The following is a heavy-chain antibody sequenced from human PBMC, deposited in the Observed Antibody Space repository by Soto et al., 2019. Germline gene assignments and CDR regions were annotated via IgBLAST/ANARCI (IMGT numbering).Heavy chain of an antibody. CDR2: IYYSGSSSGST. D-gene: IGHD4-17*01. J-gene: IGHJ6*02. V-gene: IGHV4-59*01. CDR1: GGSISSYY. CDR3: ARAPAVKSRYFYYGMDV. Sequence: SSETLSLTCTVSGGSISSYYWSWIRQPPGKGLEWIGYIYYSGSSSGSTNYNPSLKRRVTISVDTSKNQFSLKVNSVTAADTAVYYCARAPAVKSRYFYYGMDVWGQGTTVTVSS.